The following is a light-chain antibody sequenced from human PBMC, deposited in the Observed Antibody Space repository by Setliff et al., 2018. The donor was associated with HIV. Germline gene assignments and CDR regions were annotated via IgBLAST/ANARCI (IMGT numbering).Light chain of an antibody. CDR1: SSDVGSYNR. CDR3: SSYTSISTYV. CDR2: EVN. V-gene: IGLV2-18*02. J-gene: IGLJ1*01. Sequence: QSALTQPASVSGSPGQSITISCTGTSSDVGSYNRVSWYQQPPGTAPKLMIYEVNNRPSGVPDRFSGSKSGNTASLTISGLQAEGEADYYCSSYTSISTYVFGTGTKVT.